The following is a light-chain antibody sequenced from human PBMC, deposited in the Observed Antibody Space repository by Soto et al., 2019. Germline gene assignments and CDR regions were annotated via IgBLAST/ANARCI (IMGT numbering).Light chain of an antibody. J-gene: IGKJ1*01. CDR3: QQYKSYPWT. CDR2: DAS. CDR1: QSVSYW. V-gene: IGKV1-5*01. Sequence: EIQMTQSPSTLSASVGDRVTITCRASQSVSYWLAWYQQKPGKAPKLLVHDASTLLSGVPSRFSGSVSGTEFILTIGSLQPDDFATYYCQQYKSYPWTFGHGTKV.